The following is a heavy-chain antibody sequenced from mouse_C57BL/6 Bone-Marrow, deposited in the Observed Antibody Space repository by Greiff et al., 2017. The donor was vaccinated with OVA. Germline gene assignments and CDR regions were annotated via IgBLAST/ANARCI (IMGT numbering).Heavy chain of an antibody. Sequence: QVQLQQSGAELARPGASVKLSCKASGYTFTSSGISWVKQRTGQGLEWIGEIYPRSGNTYYNEKFKGKATLTADKSSSTAYMELRSLTSEDSAVYFCARSYDGWTWFAYWGQGTLFTVSA. D-gene: IGHD2-3*01. CDR3: ARSYDGWTWFAY. CDR2: IYPRSGNT. CDR1: GYTFTSSG. J-gene: IGHJ3*01. V-gene: IGHV1-81*01.